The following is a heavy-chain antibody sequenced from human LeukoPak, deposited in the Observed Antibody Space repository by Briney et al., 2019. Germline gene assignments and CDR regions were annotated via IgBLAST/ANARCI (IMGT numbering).Heavy chain of an antibody. CDR2: MNSNTGNT. CDR1: GFTLTNFD. D-gene: IGHD3-10*01. V-gene: IGHV1-8*01. CDR3: ARGILWFGGRDDAFDI. J-gene: IGHJ3*02. Sequence: GASVKVSCKASGFTLTNFDINWVRQATGQGLEWMGWMNSNTGNTGYAQEFQGRVTMTRDTSIGTAYMELSSLRSEDTAVYYCARGILWFGGRDDAFDIWGQGTMVTVSS.